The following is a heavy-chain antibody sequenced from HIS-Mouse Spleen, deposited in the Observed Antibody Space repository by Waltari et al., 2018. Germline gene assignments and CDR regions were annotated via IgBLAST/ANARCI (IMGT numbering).Heavy chain of an antibody. D-gene: IGHD6-13*01. CDR1: GGSISSSSYY. CDR3: ARHKGYSSSWFDY. J-gene: IGHJ4*02. V-gene: IGHV4-39*01. CDR2: IYYSGST. Sequence: QLQLQESGPGLAKPSETLSLTCTFSGGSISSSSYYWGWIRQPPGKGLEWIGSIYYSGSTYYNPSLKSRVTISVDTSKNQFSLKLSSVTAADTAVYYCARHKGYSSSWFDYWGQGTLVTVSS.